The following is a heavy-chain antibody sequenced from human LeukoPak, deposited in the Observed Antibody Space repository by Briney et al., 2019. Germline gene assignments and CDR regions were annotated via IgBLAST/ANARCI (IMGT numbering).Heavy chain of an antibody. CDR1: GGSIGTFH. J-gene: IGHJ4*02. D-gene: IGHD1-26*01. V-gene: IGHV4-4*09. CDR3: ARGSGSLKD. Sequence: SETLSLTCSVSGGSIGTFHWHWIRQPPGKGLEWIGYIFTTEVTNYSPSLKSRVTISVDTSKNQFSLKLSSVTAADTAVYYCARGSGSLKDWGQGTLVTVSS. CDR2: IFTTEVT.